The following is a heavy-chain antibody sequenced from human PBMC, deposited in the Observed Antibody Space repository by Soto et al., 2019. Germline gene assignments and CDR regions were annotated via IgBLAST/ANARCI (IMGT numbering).Heavy chain of an antibody. D-gene: IGHD3-22*01. CDR1: GGSVSSGSYY. J-gene: IGHJ6*02. Sequence: PSETLSLTCTVSGGSVSSGSYYWSWIRQPPGKGLEWIGYIYYSGSTNYNPSLKSRVTISVDTSKNQFSLKLSSVTAADAAVYYCAREKSKNYYDSSGYPYYYGMDVWGQGTTVTVSS. CDR2: IYYSGST. V-gene: IGHV4-61*01. CDR3: AREKSKNYYDSSGYPYYYGMDV.